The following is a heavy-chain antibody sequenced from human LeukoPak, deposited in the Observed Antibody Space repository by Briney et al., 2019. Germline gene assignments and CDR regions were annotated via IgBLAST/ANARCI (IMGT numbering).Heavy chain of an antibody. Sequence: ASVKVSCKASGYTLTGYYMLWVRQAPGQVLERMGWINPNSGGTNYAQKFQGRVTMPTDTSTSTAYMQLRNLSSDDTAVYYCARVMRGYSYGIDYWGQGTLVTVSS. D-gene: IGHD5-18*01. CDR1: GYTLTGYY. CDR2: INPNSGGT. CDR3: ARVMRGYSYGIDY. J-gene: IGHJ4*02. V-gene: IGHV1-2*02.